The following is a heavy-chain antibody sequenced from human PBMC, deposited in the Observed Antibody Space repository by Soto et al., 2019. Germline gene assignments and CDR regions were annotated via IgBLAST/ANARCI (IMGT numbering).Heavy chain of an antibody. Sequence: GGSLRLSCAASGFTFSDYYMSWIRQAPGKGLEWVSYISSSSSYTSYADSVKGRFTISRDNAKNSLYLQMNSPRAEDTAVYYCATIDRIAEAPSYWGQGTLVTVSS. CDR1: GFTFSDYY. J-gene: IGHJ4*02. D-gene: IGHD3-16*02. CDR3: ATIDRIAEAPSY. CDR2: ISSSSSYT. V-gene: IGHV3-11*06.